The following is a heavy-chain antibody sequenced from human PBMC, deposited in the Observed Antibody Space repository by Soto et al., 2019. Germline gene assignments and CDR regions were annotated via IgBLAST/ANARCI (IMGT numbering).Heavy chain of an antibody. CDR2: TYYRSKWIH. V-gene: IGHV6-1*01. D-gene: IGHD3-16*01. CDR1: GESVSSSSAA. Sequence: PSQTLSLTCEISGESVSSSSAAWNWIRQSPSRGLEWLGRTYYRSKWIHEYTVSMESRITINPDTSKNQFSLHIYSVTPEDTAVYYCAGVVWFRGMDVWGQGNPVTVSS. CDR3: AGVVWFRGMDV. J-gene: IGHJ6*02.